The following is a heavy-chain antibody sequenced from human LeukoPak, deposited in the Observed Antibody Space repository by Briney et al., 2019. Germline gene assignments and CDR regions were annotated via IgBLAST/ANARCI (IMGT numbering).Heavy chain of an antibody. CDR1: GFTFSSYA. J-gene: IGHJ5*02. CDR3: ARDLDIVVVPAATNAGSNWFDP. CDR2: ISYDGSNK. V-gene: IGHV3-30*04. D-gene: IGHD2-2*01. Sequence: GRSLRLSCAASGFTFSSYAMHWVRQAPGKGLEWVAVISYDGSNKYYADSVKGRFTISRDNSKNTLYLQMNSLRAEDTAVYYCARDLDIVVVPAATNAGSNWFDPWGQGTLVTVSS.